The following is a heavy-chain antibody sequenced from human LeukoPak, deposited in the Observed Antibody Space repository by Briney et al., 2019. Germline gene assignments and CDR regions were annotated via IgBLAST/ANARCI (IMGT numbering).Heavy chain of an antibody. J-gene: IGHJ3*02. D-gene: IGHD3-3*02. V-gene: IGHV4-59*08. CDR2: IYYSGST. CDR3: ARVAAFRAFDI. CDR1: GGSVSSYY. Sequence: SETLSLTCTVSGGSVSSYYWSWIRQPPGKGLEWIGYIYYSGSTNYNPSLKSRVTISVDTSKNQFSLKLSSVTAADTAVYYCARVAAFRAFDIWGQGTMVTVSS.